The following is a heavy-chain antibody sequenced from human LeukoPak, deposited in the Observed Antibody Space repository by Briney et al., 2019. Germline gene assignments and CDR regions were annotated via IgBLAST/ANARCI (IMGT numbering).Heavy chain of an antibody. D-gene: IGHD3-3*01. CDR2: IYYSGST. CDR3: ARLGVLRFLEWLSPLK. Sequence: KPSETLSLTCTVSGGSISSSSYYWGWIRRPPGKGLEWIGSIYYSGSTYYNPSLKSRVTISVDTSKNQFSLKLSSVTAADTAVYYCARLGVLRFLEWLSPLKWGRGTMVTVSS. J-gene: IGHJ3*01. V-gene: IGHV4-39*01. CDR1: GGSISSSSYY.